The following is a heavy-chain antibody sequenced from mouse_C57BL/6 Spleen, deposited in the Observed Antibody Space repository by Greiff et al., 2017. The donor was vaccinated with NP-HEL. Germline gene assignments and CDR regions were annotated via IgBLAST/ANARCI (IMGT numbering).Heavy chain of an antibody. CDR2: IDPANGNT. V-gene: IGHV14-3*01. Sequence: EVQLQQSVAELVRPGASVKLSCTASGFNIKNTYMHWVKQRPEQGLEWIGRIDPANGNTKYAPKFQSKATITADTSSHTSYLQLSSLTSEDTAIYYCARREYDDYDDYYAMDYWGQGTAVTVAS. D-gene: IGHD2-4*01. CDR3: ARREYDDYDDYYAMDY. CDR1: GFNIKNTY. J-gene: IGHJ4*01.